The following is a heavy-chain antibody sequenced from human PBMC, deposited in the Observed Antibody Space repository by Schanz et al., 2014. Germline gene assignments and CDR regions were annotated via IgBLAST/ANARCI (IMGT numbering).Heavy chain of an antibody. CDR1: GFTISSYS. CDR2: ISGTTTYT. CDR3: AREQIMAAAGLVDY. J-gene: IGHJ4*01. D-gene: IGHD6-13*01. V-gene: IGHV3-21*05. Sequence: EVHLVESGGGLVKRGGSLRLSCAASGFTISSYSMSWIRQAPGKGLEWVSYISGTTTYTNYADSVKGRFTISRDNAKNSLYLQMNSLRAEDTAVYYCAREQIMAAAGLVDYWGHGTLVTVSS.